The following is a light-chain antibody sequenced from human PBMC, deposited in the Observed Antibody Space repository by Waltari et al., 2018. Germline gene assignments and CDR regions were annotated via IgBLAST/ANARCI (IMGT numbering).Light chain of an antibody. CDR1: QSVLYSSNNKNY. CDR3: QQYYSTPPT. J-gene: IGKJ2*01. CDR2: WAS. Sequence: DIVMTQSPDSLAVSLGERATINCKSSQSVLYSSNNKNYLAWYQQKPGQPPKLLIYWASTRESGVTDRFSGSGSGTDFTLTISSLQAEDVAVYYCQQYYSTPPTFGQGTTLEIK. V-gene: IGKV4-1*01.